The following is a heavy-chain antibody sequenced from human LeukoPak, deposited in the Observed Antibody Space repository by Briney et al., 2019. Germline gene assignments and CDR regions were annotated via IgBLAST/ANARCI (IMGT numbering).Heavy chain of an antibody. V-gene: IGHV3-73*01. CDR3: TRRDEQLGKFDY. Sequence: GGSLRLSCAASTFTFSGSAIHWVRQASGKGLEWVGRIRSKANSYATAYAASVKGRFTISRDDSKNTAYLQMNSLKTEDTAVYYCTRRDEQLGKFDYWGQGTLVTVSS. J-gene: IGHJ4*02. CDR2: IRSKANSYAT. D-gene: IGHD6-13*01. CDR1: TFTFSGSA.